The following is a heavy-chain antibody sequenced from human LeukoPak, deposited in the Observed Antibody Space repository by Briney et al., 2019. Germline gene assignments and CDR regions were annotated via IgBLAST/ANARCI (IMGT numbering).Heavy chain of an antibody. CDR2: ISYDGSNK. CDR1: GFTFSSYG. J-gene: IGHJ4*02. Sequence: GGSLRLSCAASGFTFSSYGMHWVRQAPGKGLEWVAVISYDGSNKFYADSVKGRFTISKDNSKNTLYLQMNSLRPEDTAVYYCAKNGFTFGGLIDINFDYWGQGTLVTVSS. CDR3: AKNGFTFGGLIDINFDY. D-gene: IGHD3-16*02. V-gene: IGHV3-30*18.